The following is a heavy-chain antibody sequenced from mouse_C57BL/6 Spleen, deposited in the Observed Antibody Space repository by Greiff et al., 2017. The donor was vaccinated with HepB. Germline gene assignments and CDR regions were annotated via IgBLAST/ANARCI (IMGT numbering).Heavy chain of an antibody. V-gene: IGHV8-12*01. J-gene: IGHJ2*01. CDR3: ARYYDYPYYYFDY. D-gene: IGHD2-4*01. CDR2: IYWDDDK. CDR1: GFSLSTSGMG. Sequence: QVTLKECGPGILQSSQTLSLTCSFSGFSLSTSGMGVSWIRQPSGKGLEWLAHIYWDDDKRYNPSLKSRLTISKDTSRNQVFLKITSVDTADTATYYCARYYDYPYYYFDYWGQGTTLTVSS.